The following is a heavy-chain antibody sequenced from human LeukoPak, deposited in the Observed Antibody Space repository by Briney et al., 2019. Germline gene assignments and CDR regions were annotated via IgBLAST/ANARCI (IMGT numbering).Heavy chain of an antibody. V-gene: IGHV3-11*01. J-gene: IGHJ4*02. CDR3: ARVSSGYYDSSGYFDY. D-gene: IGHD3-22*01. CDR2: SSSSGGAI. Sequence: GGSLRLSCAASGFTFSDYYMSWIRQAPGKGLEWVSYSSSSGGAISYADSVKGRFTISRDNAKNSLYLQMNSLRAEDTAVYYCARVSSGYYDSSGYFDYWGQGTLVTVSS. CDR1: GFTFSDYY.